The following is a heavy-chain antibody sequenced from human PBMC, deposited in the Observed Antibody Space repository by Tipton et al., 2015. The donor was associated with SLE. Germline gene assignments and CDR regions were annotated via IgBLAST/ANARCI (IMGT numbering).Heavy chain of an antibody. D-gene: IGHD3-16*02. V-gene: IGHV3-30*02. CDR3: AKDEGSYRTFDY. CDR1: GFTFRTFG. CDR2: IRYDGSNE. Sequence: SLRLSCTASGFTFRTFGMHWVRQPPGKGLGWVAFIRYDGSNEFYANSVKGRFIISRDNSKNTMYLQMNSLRPEDTAVYYCAKDEGSYRTFDYWGQGTLVSVSS. J-gene: IGHJ4*02.